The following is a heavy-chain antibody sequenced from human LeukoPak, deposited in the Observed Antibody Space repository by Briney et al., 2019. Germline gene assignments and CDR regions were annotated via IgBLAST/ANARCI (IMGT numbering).Heavy chain of an antibody. CDR3: ARGTAHYFDY. CDR2: TYCRSTCYS. D-gene: IGHD5-18*01. Sequence: SQTLSLTCAISGDSVSSNSAAWNWFRQSPSRGLEWLGRTYCRSTCYSDYAVSVESRITINPDTSKNQFSLQLNSVTPEDTAVYYWARGTAHYFDYWGQGTLVTVSS. CDR1: GDSVSSNSAA. J-gene: IGHJ4*02. V-gene: IGHV6-1*01.